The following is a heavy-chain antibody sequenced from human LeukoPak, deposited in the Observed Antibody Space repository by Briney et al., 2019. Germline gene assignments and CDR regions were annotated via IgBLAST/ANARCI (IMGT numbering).Heavy chain of an antibody. D-gene: IGHD6-19*01. CDR3: AREGGSSGGSWSS. Sequence: GGSLRLSCAASGFTFSSYWMSWVRQAPGKGLEWVANIKQDGSEKYYVDSVKGRFTISRDNAKNSLYLQMDSLRVEDTAVYYCAREGGSSGGSWSSWGQGTLVTVSS. CDR2: IKQDGSEK. CDR1: GFTFSSYW. V-gene: IGHV3-7*01. J-gene: IGHJ5*02.